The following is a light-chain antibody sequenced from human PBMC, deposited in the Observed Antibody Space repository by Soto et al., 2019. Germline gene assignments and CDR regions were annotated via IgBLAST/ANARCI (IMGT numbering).Light chain of an antibody. CDR1: QSVSSN. J-gene: IGKJ1*01. Sequence: DIVMTQSPATLSVSPVERATLSCRASQSVSSNLAWYQQKPGQAPRLLIYGASTRATGIPARFSGSGSGTEFTLTISSLQSEDFAVYYCQQYNNWPWTFGQGT. CDR3: QQYNNWPWT. V-gene: IGKV3-15*01. CDR2: GAS.